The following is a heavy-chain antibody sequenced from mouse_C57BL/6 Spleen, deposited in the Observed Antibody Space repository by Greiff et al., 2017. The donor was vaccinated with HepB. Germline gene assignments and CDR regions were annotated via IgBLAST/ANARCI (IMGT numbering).Heavy chain of an antibody. CDR1: GFTFNTYA. V-gene: IGHV10-3*01. J-gene: IGHJ3*01. D-gene: IGHD2-3*01. CDR2: IRSKSSNYAT. CDR3: VRDDRYDGYYGRAWFAY. Sequence: EVQLVESGGGLVQPKGSLKLSCAASGFTFNTYAMHWVRQAPGKGLEWVARIRSKSSNYATYYADSVKDRFTISRDDSQSMLYLQMNNLKTEDTAMYYCVRDDRYDGYYGRAWFAYWGQGTLVTVSA.